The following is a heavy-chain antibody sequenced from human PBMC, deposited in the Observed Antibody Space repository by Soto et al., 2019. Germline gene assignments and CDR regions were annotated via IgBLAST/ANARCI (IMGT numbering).Heavy chain of an antibody. CDR3: ARATVGASDFGFDS. J-gene: IGHJ4*02. V-gene: IGHV3-53*01. D-gene: IGHD1-26*01. CDR1: GFTVNDYY. CDR2: LYSGGST. Sequence: EVQLVESGGGLVQPGGSLRLSCAASGFTVNDYYMTWVRQAPGKGLEWVSLLYSGGSTIYAESVTGRVTISRDSSKNTLYLQMNSLRVEDTAVYYCARATVGASDFGFDSWGQGTLVTVSS.